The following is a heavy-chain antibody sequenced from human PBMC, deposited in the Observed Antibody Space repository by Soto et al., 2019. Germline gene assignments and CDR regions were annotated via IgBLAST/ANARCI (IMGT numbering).Heavy chain of an antibody. Sequence: GGSLRLSCAASGFTFSDYYMSWIRQAPGKGLEWVSYISSSSSYTNYADSVKGRFTISRDNAKNSLYLQMNSLRAEDTAVYYCARDPGYGDHGEWFDPWGQGTLVTVSS. V-gene: IGHV3-11*06. CDR3: ARDPGYGDHGEWFDP. CDR2: ISSSSSYT. D-gene: IGHD4-17*01. CDR1: GFTFSDYY. J-gene: IGHJ5*02.